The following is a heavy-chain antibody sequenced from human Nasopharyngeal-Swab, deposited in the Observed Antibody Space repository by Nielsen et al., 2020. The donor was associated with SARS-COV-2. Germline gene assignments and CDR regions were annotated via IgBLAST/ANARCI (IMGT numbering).Heavy chain of an antibody. J-gene: IGHJ3*02. CDR3: ARFMLRNAFDI. CDR2: ISSSSRSYT. V-gene: IGHV3-11*06. Sequence: GESLKISCAASGFTFSDYYMSWIRQAAGEGLEWVSYISSSSRSYTNNADSVKGRFTISRDNAKNSLYLQMNSLRAEDTAVYYCARFMLRNAFDIWGQGTMVTVSS. D-gene: IGHD2-8*01. CDR1: GFTFSDYY.